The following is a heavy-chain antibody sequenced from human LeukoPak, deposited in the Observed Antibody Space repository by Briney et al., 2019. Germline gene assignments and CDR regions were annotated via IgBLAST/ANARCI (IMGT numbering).Heavy chain of an antibody. D-gene: IGHD6-13*01. CDR1: GASITSYY. CDR3: ARDMVSTWPYFYSYYYMDV. V-gene: IGHV4-4*07. Sequence: VKPSETLSLTCTVSGASITSYYWNWIRQPAGRGLEWIGRIHGNGSTNYNPSLKSRVTMSLDTSKSQFSLKLPSVTAADTALYYCARDMVSTWPYFYSYYYMDVWGQGTTVAVSS. CDR2: IHGNGST. J-gene: IGHJ6*03.